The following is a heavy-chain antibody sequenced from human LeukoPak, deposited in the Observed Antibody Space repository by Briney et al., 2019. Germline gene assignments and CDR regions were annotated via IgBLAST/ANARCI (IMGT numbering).Heavy chain of an antibody. J-gene: IGHJ4*02. CDR1: GFTFSSYS. CDR2: ISSSSSTI. CDR3: ARDLYGSGSYYGY. V-gene: IGHV3-48*01. D-gene: IGHD3-10*01. Sequence: AGGSLRLSCAASGFTFSSYSMNWVRQAPGKGLEWVSYISSSSSTIYYADSVKGRFTISRGNAKNSLYLQMNSLRAEDTAVYYCARDLYGSGSYYGYWGQGTLVTVSS.